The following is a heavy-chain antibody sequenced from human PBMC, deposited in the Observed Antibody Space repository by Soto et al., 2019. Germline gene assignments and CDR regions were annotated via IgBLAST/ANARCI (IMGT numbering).Heavy chain of an antibody. CDR1: GFTFSSYA. J-gene: IGHJ4*02. V-gene: IGHV3-23*01. CDR3: AKRDYYDSGGYLSGGG. CDR2: ISGTGDNT. D-gene: IGHD3-22*01. Sequence: EVHLLESGGGLVQPGGSLRLSCTASGFTFSSYALSWVRQAPGKGLQWVSGISGTGDNTYYADSVKGRFTISRDNSKNTLYLQINSLRAEDTAVYYCAKRDYYDSGGYLSGGGWGQGTLVTVSS.